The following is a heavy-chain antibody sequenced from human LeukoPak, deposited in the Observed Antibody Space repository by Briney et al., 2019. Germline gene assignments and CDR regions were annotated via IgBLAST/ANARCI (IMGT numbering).Heavy chain of an antibody. J-gene: IGHJ4*02. CDR2: INPRGGST. D-gene: IGHD1-26*01. CDR3: ATDLSGGSYSPEENDY. CDR1: GYTFTSYY. Sequence: ASVKVSCKASGYTFTSYYMHWVRQAPGQGLEWMGIINPRGGSTSYAQKFQGRVTMTRDMSTSTVYMNLSSLRSEDTAVYYCATDLSGGSYSPEENDYWGQGTLVTVSS. V-gene: IGHV1-46*01.